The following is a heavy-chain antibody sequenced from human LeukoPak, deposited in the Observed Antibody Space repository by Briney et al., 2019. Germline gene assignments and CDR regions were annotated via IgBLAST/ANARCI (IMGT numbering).Heavy chain of an antibody. CDR2: IKQDGSEK. D-gene: IGHD3-16*01. J-gene: IGHJ4*02. V-gene: IGHV3-7*03. CDR1: GFTFSSYW. CDR3: AIGGGLAPFAH. Sequence: GGSLRLSCAASGFTFSSYWMSWVRQAPGKGLEWVANIKQDGSEKYYVDSVKGRFTISRDNAKNSLYLQMNSLRAEDTAVYYCAIGGGLAPFAHWGQEALVTVSS.